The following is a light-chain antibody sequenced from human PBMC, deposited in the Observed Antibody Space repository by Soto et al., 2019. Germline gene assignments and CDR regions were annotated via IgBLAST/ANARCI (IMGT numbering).Light chain of an antibody. Sequence: EIVLTQSPATLSLSPGESDTLACRASQTVSSSLAWYQQKPGQAPRLLIYEVSNRATGIPARFSGSGSGADFTLTISSLEPGDFALYYCQQHSNWPLTFGGGTKV. J-gene: IGKJ4*01. CDR3: QQHSNWPLT. CDR1: QTVSSS. CDR2: EVS. V-gene: IGKV3-11*01.